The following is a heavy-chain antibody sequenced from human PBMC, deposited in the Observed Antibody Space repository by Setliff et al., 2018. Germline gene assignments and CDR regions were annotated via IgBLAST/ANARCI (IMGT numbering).Heavy chain of an antibody. CDR3: ASVRWGSSSLFSAVHDAFDI. Sequence: SETLSLTCTVSGGSISSSSYYWGWIRQPPGKGLEWIGSIYYSGSTYYNPSLKSRVTISVDTSKNQFSLKLSSVTAADTAVYYCASVRWGSSSLFSAVHDAFDIWGQGTMVTVSS. V-gene: IGHV4-39*07. J-gene: IGHJ3*02. CDR1: GGSISSSSYY. CDR2: IYYSGST. D-gene: IGHD6-6*01.